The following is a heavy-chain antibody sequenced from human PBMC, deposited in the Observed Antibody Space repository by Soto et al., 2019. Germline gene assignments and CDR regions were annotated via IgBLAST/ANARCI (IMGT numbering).Heavy chain of an antibody. CDR3: AILNYDSSGGLDY. CDR1: GGSVSSGSYY. CDR2: IYYSGST. Sequence: SETLSLTCTVSGGSVSSGSYYWSWIRQPPGKGVEWIGYIYYSGSTNYNPSLKSRVTISVDTSKNQFSLKLSSVTAADTAVYYCAILNYDSSGGLDYWGQGTLVTVSS. J-gene: IGHJ4*02. V-gene: IGHV4-61*01. D-gene: IGHD3-22*01.